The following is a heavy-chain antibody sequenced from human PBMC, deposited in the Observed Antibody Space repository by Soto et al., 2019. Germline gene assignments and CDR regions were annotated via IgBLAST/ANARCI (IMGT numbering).Heavy chain of an antibody. CDR2: ISAYNGNT. Sequence: AAVKVSCKASGYTFTSYGISGVRQAAGQGLEWMGWISAYNGNTNYAQKLQGRVNMTTDTPTSTASMELRSLTSVHPAVNYCAKDPYYDFWSGYSTTDYYSGMDVWGQGTTVTVSS. CDR1: GYTFTSYG. CDR3: AKDPYYDFWSGYSTTDYYSGMDV. J-gene: IGHJ6*02. D-gene: IGHD3-3*01. V-gene: IGHV1-18*04.